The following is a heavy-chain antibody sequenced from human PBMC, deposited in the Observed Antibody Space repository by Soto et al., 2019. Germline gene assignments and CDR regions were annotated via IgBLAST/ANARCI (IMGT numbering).Heavy chain of an antibody. CDR3: ARSIVAAGNRWFDP. V-gene: IGHV2-70*04. CDR1: GFSLSTSGMR. Sequence: SGPTLVNPTQTLTLTCTFSGFSLSTSGMRVSWIGQPPGKALEWLARIDWDDDKLYSTSLKTRLTISKDTSKNQVVLTMTNMDPVDTATYYCARSIVAAGNRWFDPWGQGTLVTVPS. J-gene: IGHJ5*02. D-gene: IGHD6-13*01. CDR2: IDWDDDK.